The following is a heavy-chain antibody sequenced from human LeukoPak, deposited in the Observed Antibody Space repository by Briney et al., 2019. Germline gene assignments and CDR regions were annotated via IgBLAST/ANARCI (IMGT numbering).Heavy chain of an antibody. J-gene: IGHJ4*02. D-gene: IGHD6-13*01. CDR2: ISGSGGST. V-gene: IGHV3-23*01. Sequence: GGSLRLSCAASGFTFSSYAMSWVRQAPGKGLEWVSAISGSGGSTYYADSVKGRFTISRDNSKNTPYLQMNSLRAEDTAVYYCATYSAAAGKTLDYWGQGTLVTVSS. CDR1: GFTFSSYA. CDR3: ATYSAAAGKTLDY.